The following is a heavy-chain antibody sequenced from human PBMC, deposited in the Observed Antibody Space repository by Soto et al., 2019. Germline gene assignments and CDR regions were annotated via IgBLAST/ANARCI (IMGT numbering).Heavy chain of an antibody. J-gene: IGHJ6*02. CDR1: EFTFSNYW. Sequence: PGGSLRLSCAASEFTFSNYWFHWVRQTPGKGLMWVSRINGDGSNMFYADSVKGRFTISRDNAKNTLYLQMNSLIAEDTALYYSARGFRWGMDVWGQGTTVTVSS. CDR3: ARGFRWGMDV. V-gene: IGHV3-74*01. CDR2: INGDGSNM. D-gene: IGHD2-15*01.